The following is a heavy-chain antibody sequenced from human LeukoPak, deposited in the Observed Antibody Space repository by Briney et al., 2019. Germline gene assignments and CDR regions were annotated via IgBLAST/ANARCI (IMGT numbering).Heavy chain of an antibody. CDR3: ARAPEYGLYYFDY. CDR1: GGSISSGSYY. V-gene: IGHV4-39*07. Sequence: SETLSLTCTVSGGSISSGSYYWGWIRQPPGKGLEWIGNIYYSGSTYYNPSLKSRVSISVDTSRNQFSLKLTSVTAADTAVYYCARAPEYGLYYFDYWGQGTLVTVSS. J-gene: IGHJ4*02. CDR2: IYYSGST. D-gene: IGHD1-14*01.